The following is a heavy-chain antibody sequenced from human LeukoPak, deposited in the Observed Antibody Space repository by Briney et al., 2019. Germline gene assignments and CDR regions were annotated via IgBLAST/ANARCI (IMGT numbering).Heavy chain of an antibody. CDR3: ARNSLIIAARTNWFDP. CDR1: GYTFTGYY. CDR2: INPNSGGT. D-gene: IGHD6-6*01. Sequence: ASVKVSCKASGYTFTGYYMHWVRQAPGQGLEWMGRINPNSGGTNYAQKFQGRVTMTRDTSISTAYMELSRLRSDDTAVYHCARNSLIIAARTNWFDPWGQGTLVTVSS. J-gene: IGHJ5*02. V-gene: IGHV1-2*06.